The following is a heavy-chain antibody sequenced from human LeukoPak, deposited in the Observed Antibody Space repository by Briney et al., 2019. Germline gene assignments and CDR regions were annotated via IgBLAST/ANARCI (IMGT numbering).Heavy chain of an antibody. V-gene: IGHV3-23*01. J-gene: IGHJ4*02. Sequence: GGSLRLSCAASGFTFSSYAMSWVRQAPGKGLECVSTISGSDGSTYYADSLKGRFTISRDNSKNTLYLQMNSLRAEDTAVYYCAPLGYCSDTSCSDTDYWGQGTLVTVSS. CDR3: APLGYCSDTSCSDTDY. CDR1: GFTFSSYA. CDR2: ISGSDGST. D-gene: IGHD2-2*01.